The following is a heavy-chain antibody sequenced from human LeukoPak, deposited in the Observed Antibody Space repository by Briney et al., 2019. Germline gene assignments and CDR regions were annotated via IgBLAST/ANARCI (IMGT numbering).Heavy chain of an antibody. V-gene: IGHV4-30-2*01. J-gene: IGHJ4*01. CDR2: IYHSGST. D-gene: IGHD3-3*01. CDR1: GGSISSGGYY. CDR3: ARDWSGPYYFDH. Sequence: SQTLSLTCTVSGGSISSGGYYWSWIRQPPGKGLEWIGYIYHSGSTYYNPSLKSRVTISVDRSTNQFSLKLSSVTAADTAVYYCARDWSGPYYFDHWGQGILVTVSS.